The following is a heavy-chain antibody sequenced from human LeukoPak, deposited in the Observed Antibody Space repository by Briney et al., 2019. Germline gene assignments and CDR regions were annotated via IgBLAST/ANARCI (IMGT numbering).Heavy chain of an antibody. CDR3: ARDNPKVSGYSDY. Sequence: GGSLRLSCAASGFTFSSYAMHWVRQAPGKGLEWVAVISYDGSNKYYADSVKGRFTISRDNSKNTLYLQMNSLRAEDTAVYYCARDNPKVSGYSDYWGQGTLVTVSS. V-gene: IGHV3-30-3*01. CDR2: ISYDGSNK. J-gene: IGHJ4*02. CDR1: GFTFSSYA. D-gene: IGHD2-15*01.